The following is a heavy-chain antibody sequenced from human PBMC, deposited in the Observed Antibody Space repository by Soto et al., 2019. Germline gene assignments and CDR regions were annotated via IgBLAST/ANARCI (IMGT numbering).Heavy chain of an antibody. J-gene: IGHJ4*02. Sequence: SETLSLTCTVSGVSLNTAVHNWDWIRQPPGEGLEWLGGLHHTGAIFYNPSFRGRVSISFDTSKNQLSLTLTSMAAADTAVYYCADRHDGSGYAYDYWGQGTLVTVSS. CDR2: LHHTGAI. D-gene: IGHD3-22*01. CDR1: GVSLNTAVHN. CDR3: ADRHDGSGYAYDY. V-gene: IGHV4-39*01.